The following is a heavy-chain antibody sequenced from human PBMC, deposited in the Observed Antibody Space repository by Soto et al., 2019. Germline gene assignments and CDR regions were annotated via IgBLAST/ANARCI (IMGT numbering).Heavy chain of an antibody. Sequence: GESLKISCKGSGYSFAGYWITWVRQRPGKGLEWMGRIDPSDSQTYYSPSFRGHVTISVTKSITTVFLQWSSLRASDTAMYYCARQIYDSDTGPNFQYYFDSWGQGAPVTVSS. CDR3: ARQIYDSDTGPNFQYYFDS. D-gene: IGHD3-22*01. J-gene: IGHJ4*02. CDR1: GYSFAGYW. CDR2: IDPSDSQT. V-gene: IGHV5-10-1*01.